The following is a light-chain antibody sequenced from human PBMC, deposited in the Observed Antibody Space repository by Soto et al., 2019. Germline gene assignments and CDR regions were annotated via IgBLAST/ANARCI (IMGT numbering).Light chain of an antibody. V-gene: IGLV2-11*01. J-gene: IGLJ2*01. Sequence: QSALTQPASVSGSPGQSITISCTGTSSDIGDYDYVSWYQHLPGKAPKLMIYDVSQRPSGVPDRFSGSKSGNTASLTISGLQAEDEADYYCCSYVGSFTGVFGGGTKLTVL. CDR2: DVS. CDR3: CSYVGSFTGV. CDR1: SSDIGDYDY.